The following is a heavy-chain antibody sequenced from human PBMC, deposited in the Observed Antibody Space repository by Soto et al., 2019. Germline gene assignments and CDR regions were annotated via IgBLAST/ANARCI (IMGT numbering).Heavy chain of an antibody. J-gene: IGHJ6*02. D-gene: IGHD5-18*01. CDR2: IYSGGST. V-gene: IGHV3-53*01. Sequence: GGSLRLSCAASGFTVSSNYMSWVRQAPGKGLEWVSVIYSGGSTYYADSVKGRFTISRDNSKNTLYLQMNSLRAEDTAVYYCARDSLLATALDTYYYYYGMDVWGQGTTVTVSS. CDR1: GFTVSSNY. CDR3: ARDSLLATALDTYYYYYGMDV.